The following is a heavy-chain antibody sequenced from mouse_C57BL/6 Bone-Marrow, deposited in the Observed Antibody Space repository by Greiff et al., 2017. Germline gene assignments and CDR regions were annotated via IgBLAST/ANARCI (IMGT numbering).Heavy chain of an antibody. CDR3: ARSGVLLRYPFDY. CDR2: IDPANGNT. V-gene: IGHV14-3*01. J-gene: IGHJ2*01. Sequence: VQLKESVAELVRPGASVKLSCTASGFNIKNTYMHWVKQRPEQGLEWIGRIDPANGNTKYAPKFQGKATITADTSSNTAYLQLSSLTSEDTAIYYCARSGVLLRYPFDYWGQGTTLTVSS. D-gene: IGHD1-1*01. CDR1: GFNIKNTY.